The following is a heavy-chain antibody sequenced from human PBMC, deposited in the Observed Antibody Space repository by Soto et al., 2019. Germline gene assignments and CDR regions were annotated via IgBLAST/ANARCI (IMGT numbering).Heavy chain of an antibody. J-gene: IGHJ5*02. V-gene: IGHV4-34*01. CDR1: GGFLSESY. Sequence: SETLSLTCAVYGGFLSESYWTWIRQPPGKGLEWIGEINHVGGTKYNPSLKSRVTMSVDTSQNQFSMRLISATAADTAMYFCVRIRYQLPSSVLWLDPWGQGTPVTVSS. D-gene: IGHD3-16*02. CDR3: VRIRYQLPSSVLWLDP. CDR2: INHVGGT.